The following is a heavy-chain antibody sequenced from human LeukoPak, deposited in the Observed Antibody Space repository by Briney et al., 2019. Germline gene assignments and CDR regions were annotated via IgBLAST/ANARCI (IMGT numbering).Heavy chain of an antibody. CDR1: GFTFTTYS. CDR2: ISITSRTT. CDR3: ARDGTRGVADAFDI. D-gene: IGHD1-26*01. Sequence: GGSLRLSCAASGFTFTTYSMNWVRQAPGKGLQWVSYISITSRTTNYADSVKGRFTISRDSAKNSLYLQMNSLRDEDTAVYYCARDGTRGVADAFDIWGQGTMVTVSS. V-gene: IGHV3-48*02. J-gene: IGHJ3*02.